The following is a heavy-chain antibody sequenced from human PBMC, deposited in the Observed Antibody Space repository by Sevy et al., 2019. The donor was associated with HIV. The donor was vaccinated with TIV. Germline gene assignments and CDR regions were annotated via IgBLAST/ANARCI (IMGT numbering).Heavy chain of an antibody. CDR3: ATTKDYYDSSGSPFDY. D-gene: IGHD3-22*01. CDR1: GYTLSELS. Sequence: ASVKVSCMVSGYTLSELSMHWVRQAPGKGLEWMGSFDPEDDETIYAQKFQGRVTMTEDTSTDTAYMELNNLRSDDTAVYYCATTKDYYDSSGSPFDYWGQGTLVTVSS. J-gene: IGHJ4*02. V-gene: IGHV1-24*01. CDR2: FDPEDDET.